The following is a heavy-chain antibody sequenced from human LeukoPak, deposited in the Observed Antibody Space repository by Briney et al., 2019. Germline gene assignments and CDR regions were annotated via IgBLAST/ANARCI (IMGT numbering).Heavy chain of an antibody. Sequence: GASVKVSCKASGGTFSSYAISWVRQAPGQGLEWMGRIIPILGIANYAQKFQGRVTITADKSTSTAYMELSSLRSEDTAVYYCTTDLEGAGVFDCWGQGTLVTVSS. CDR3: TTDLEGAGVFDC. D-gene: IGHD1-26*01. V-gene: IGHV1-69*04. CDR2: IIPILGIA. J-gene: IGHJ4*02. CDR1: GGTFSSYA.